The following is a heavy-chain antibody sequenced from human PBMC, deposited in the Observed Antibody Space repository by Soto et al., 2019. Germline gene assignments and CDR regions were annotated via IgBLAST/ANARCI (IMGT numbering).Heavy chain of an antibody. J-gene: IGHJ6*02. CDR1: GFTFSSYG. CDR2: IWYDGSNK. D-gene: IGHD2-2*01. CDR3: ARDMSVVPAAMWSYYYYGMDV. V-gene: IGHV3-33*01. Sequence: GGSLRLSCAASGFTFSSYGMHWVRQAPGKGLEWVAVIWYDGSNKYYADSVKGRFTISRDNSKNTLYLQMNSLRAEDTAVYYCARDMSVVPAAMWSYYYYGMDVWGQATTVTVSS.